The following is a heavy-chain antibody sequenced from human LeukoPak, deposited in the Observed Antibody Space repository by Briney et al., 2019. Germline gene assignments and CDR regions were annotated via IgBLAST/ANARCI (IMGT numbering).Heavy chain of an antibody. V-gene: IGHV4-30-2*01. CDR1: GGSTGSGGYY. Sequence: PSETLSLTCTVSGGSTGSGGYYWSWIRQPPGKGLEWIGYIYHSGSTYYNPSLKSRVTISVDRSKNQFSLKLSSVTAADTAVYYCARSLGGKRTAYHDYWGQGTLVTVSS. J-gene: IGHJ4*02. D-gene: IGHD3-16*01. CDR3: ARSLGGKRTAYHDY. CDR2: IYHSGST.